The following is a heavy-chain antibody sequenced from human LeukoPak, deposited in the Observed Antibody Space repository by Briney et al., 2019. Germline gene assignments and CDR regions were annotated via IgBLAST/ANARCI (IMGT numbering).Heavy chain of an antibody. J-gene: IGHJ4*02. CDR2: IIPTLGIA. CDR3: AFIAAAGNFDY. V-gene: IGHV1-69*04. CDR1: GGTFSSYA. Sequence: ASVKVSCKASGGTFSSYAISWVRQAPGQGLEWMGRIIPTLGIANYAQKFQGRVTITADKTTSTAYMELSSLRSEDTAVYYCAFIAAAGNFDYWGQGTLVTVSS. D-gene: IGHD6-13*01.